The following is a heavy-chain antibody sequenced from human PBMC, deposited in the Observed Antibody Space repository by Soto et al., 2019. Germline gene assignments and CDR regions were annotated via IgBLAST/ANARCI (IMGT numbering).Heavy chain of an antibody. D-gene: IGHD3-9*01. V-gene: IGHV1-2*04. Sequence: GASVKVSCKASGYTFTGYYMHWVRQAPGQGLEWMGWINPNSGGTNYAQKFQGWVTMTRDTSISTAYMELSRLRSDDTAVYYCARVDILTGRYPFDIWGQGTTVTV. J-gene: IGHJ3*02. CDR2: INPNSGGT. CDR3: ARVDILTGRYPFDI. CDR1: GYTFTGYY.